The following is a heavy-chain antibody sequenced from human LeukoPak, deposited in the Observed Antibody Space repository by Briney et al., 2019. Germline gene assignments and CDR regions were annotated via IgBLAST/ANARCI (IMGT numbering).Heavy chain of an antibody. Sequence: GGSLRLSCAASGFTFSSYAMHWVRQAPGKGLEWVAVISYDGSNKYYADSVEGRFTISRDNSKNTLYLQMNSLRAEDTAVYYCARDGADYYDSSGYYFDYWGQGTLVTVSS. CDR2: ISYDGSNK. V-gene: IGHV3-30-3*01. CDR1: GFTFSSYA. J-gene: IGHJ4*02. CDR3: ARDGADYYDSSGYYFDY. D-gene: IGHD3-22*01.